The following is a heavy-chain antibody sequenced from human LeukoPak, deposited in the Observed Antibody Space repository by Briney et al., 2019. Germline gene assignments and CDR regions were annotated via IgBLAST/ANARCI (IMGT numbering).Heavy chain of an antibody. CDR3: ARDSGPPPTGQLPDY. V-gene: IGHV3-33*01. Sequence: GRSLRLSCAASGFTFSSYGMHWVRQAPGKGLEWVAVIWYDGSNKYYADSVKGRFTISRDNSKNTLYLQMNSLRAEDTAVYYCARDSGPPPTGQLPDYWGQGTLATVSS. CDR1: GFTFSSYG. J-gene: IGHJ4*02. D-gene: IGHD2-2*01. CDR2: IWYDGSNK.